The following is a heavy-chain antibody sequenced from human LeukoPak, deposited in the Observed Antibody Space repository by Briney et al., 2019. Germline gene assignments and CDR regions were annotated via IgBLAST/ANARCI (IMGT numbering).Heavy chain of an antibody. J-gene: IGHJ4*02. CDR2: INPSGGST. V-gene: IGHV1-46*01. Sequence: ASVKVSCTASGYTFTSYYMHWVRQAPGQGLEWMGIINPSGGSTSYAQKFQGRVTMTRDTSTSTVYMELSSLRSEDTAVYYCARDRSIAVAGTRGYFDYWGQGTLVTVSS. D-gene: IGHD6-19*01. CDR1: GYTFTSYY. CDR3: ARDRSIAVAGTRGYFDY.